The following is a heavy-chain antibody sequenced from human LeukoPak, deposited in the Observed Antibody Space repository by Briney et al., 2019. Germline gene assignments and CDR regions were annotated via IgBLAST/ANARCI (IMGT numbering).Heavy chain of an antibody. CDR1: GFTFSSYS. D-gene: IGHD6-13*01. Sequence: GGSLRLSCATSGFTFSSYSMNWVRQAPGKGLEWVSSISSDSNYIHYADSVKGRFTISRDNSKDTLYLQMNSLRAEDTAVYYCAKARLEIYSSFDYWGQGTLVTVSS. CDR3: AKARLEIYSSFDY. V-gene: IGHV3-21*04. CDR2: ISSDSNYI. J-gene: IGHJ4*02.